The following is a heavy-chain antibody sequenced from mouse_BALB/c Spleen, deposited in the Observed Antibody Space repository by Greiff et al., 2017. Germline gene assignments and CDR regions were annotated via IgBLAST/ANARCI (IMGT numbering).Heavy chain of an antibody. V-gene: IGHV1-80*01. CDR1: GYAFSSYW. D-gene: IGHD2-3*01. CDR3: ARSGDGYPLFPY. J-gene: IGHJ3*01. Sequence: QVQLQQSGAELVRPGSSVKISCKASGYAFSSYWMNWVKQRPGQGLEWIGQIYPGDGDTNYNGKFKGKATLTADKSSSTAYMQLSSLTSEDSAVYFCARSGDGYPLFPYWGQGTLVTVSA. CDR2: IYPGDGDT.